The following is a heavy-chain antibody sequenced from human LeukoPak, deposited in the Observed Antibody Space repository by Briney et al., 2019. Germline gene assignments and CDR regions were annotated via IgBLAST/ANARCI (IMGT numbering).Heavy chain of an antibody. Sequence: GASVKVSCKTSGYTFTGSYLHWVRQVPGQGLEWVGWTNPSTGGTKSAQQFEGRVTMTRDTSNTTGYLELRSLRLDDTATYYCARGGAFCSITTCHEFDHWGQGTLVIVSS. CDR3: ARGGAFCSITTCHEFDH. CDR1: GYTFTGSY. V-gene: IGHV1-2*02. J-gene: IGHJ4*02. D-gene: IGHD2-2*01. CDR2: TNPSTGGT.